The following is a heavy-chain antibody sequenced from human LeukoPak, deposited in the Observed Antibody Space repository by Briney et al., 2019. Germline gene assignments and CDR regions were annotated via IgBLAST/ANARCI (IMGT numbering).Heavy chain of an antibody. Sequence: SETLSLTCTVSGYSINSGYYWGWIRQPPGKGLEWIGSIYHSGSTYYNPSLKSRVTISVDTSKNQFSLKLSSVTAADTAVYYCARLGPLTTVNNNWFDPWGQGTLVTVSS. D-gene: IGHD4-17*01. J-gene: IGHJ5*02. V-gene: IGHV4-38-2*02. CDR2: IYHSGST. CDR1: GYSINSGYY. CDR3: ARLGPLTTVNNNWFDP.